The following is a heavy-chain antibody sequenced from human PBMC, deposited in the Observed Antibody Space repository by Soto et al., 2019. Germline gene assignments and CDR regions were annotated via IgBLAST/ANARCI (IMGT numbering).Heavy chain of an antibody. V-gene: IGHV3-23*01. D-gene: IGHD6-6*01. Sequence: GGCLRLSCAASGFTFSRYAMSWVRQAPGNGLEWVSVISGSGGSTYYADSVKGRFTISRDNPKNTLYLQMNSLRAEDTAVYYCAKGRGHKTIAASPYYFDYWGQGTLVTVS. J-gene: IGHJ4*02. CDR3: AKGRGHKTIAASPYYFDY. CDR1: GFTFSRYA. CDR2: ISGSGGST.